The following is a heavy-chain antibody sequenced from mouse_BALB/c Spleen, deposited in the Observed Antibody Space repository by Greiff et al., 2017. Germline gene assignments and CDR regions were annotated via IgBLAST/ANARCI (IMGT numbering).Heavy chain of an antibody. CDR2: ISSGGSYT. J-gene: IGHJ4*01. CDR1: GFTFSSYA. Sequence: EVQRVESGGGLVKPGGSLKLSCAASGFTFSSYAMSWVRQSPEKRLEWVAEISSGGSYTYYPDTVTGRFTISRDNAKNTLYLEMSSLRSEDTAMYYCARVYEGYYEGYAMDYWGQGTSVTVSS. V-gene: IGHV5-9-4*01. CDR3: ARVYEGYYEGYAMDY. D-gene: IGHD2-3*01.